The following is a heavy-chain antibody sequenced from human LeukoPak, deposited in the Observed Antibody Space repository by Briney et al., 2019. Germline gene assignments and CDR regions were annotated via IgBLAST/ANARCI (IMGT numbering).Heavy chain of an antibody. CDR1: GGSISSGGFY. Sequence: SETPSLTCTVSGGSISSGGFYWSWIPQHPGKGLEWIGYIYYSGSTYYNPSLKSRVTISVDTSKNQFSLKLSSVTAADTAVYYCASYYDSSGYDYWGQGTLVTVSS. CDR3: ASYYDSSGYDY. V-gene: IGHV4-31*03. CDR2: IYYSGST. J-gene: IGHJ4*02. D-gene: IGHD3-22*01.